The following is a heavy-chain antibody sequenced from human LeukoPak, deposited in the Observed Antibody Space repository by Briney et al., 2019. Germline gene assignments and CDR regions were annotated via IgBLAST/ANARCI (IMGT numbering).Heavy chain of an antibody. J-gene: IGHJ4*02. D-gene: IGHD2-15*01. CDR1: GFTFSSYA. CDR3: AKDACSGGSCYEDY. Sequence: GGSLRLSCAASGFTFSSYAMSWVRQAPVKGLEWVSAISGSGGSTYYADSVKGRFTISRDNSKNTLYLQMNSLRAEDTAVYYCAKDACSGGSCYEDYWGQGTLVTVSS. V-gene: IGHV3-23*01. CDR2: ISGSGGST.